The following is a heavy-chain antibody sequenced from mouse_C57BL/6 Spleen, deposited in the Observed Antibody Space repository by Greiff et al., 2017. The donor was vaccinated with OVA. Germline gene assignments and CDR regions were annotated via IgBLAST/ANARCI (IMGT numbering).Heavy chain of an antibody. CDR3: ARKELGREDYCDY. Sequence: QVQLQQPGAELVKPGASVKLSCKASGYTFTSYWMHWVKQRPGQGLEWIGMIHPNSGSTNYNEKFKSKATLTVDKSSSTAYMQLSSLTSEDSAVYYCARKELGREDYCDYWGQGTTLTVSS. V-gene: IGHV1-64*01. J-gene: IGHJ2*01. D-gene: IGHD4-1*01. CDR2: IHPNSGST. CDR1: GYTFTSYW.